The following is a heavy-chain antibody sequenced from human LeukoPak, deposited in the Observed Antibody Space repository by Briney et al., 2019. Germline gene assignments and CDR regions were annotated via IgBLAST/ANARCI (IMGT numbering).Heavy chain of an antibody. CDR1: GFIFRNYW. D-gene: IGHD6-6*01. CDR3: SRALEV. CDR2: INQDGYEK. J-gene: IGHJ6*04. Sequence: QAGGSLRLSCEVSGFIFRNYWMDWVRQAPGRGLEWVANINQDGYEKYFVDSVKGRFTNSRDNAENSLYLQMNSQRAEDTAVLYSSRALEVWGKGTTVTVSS. V-gene: IGHV3-7*01.